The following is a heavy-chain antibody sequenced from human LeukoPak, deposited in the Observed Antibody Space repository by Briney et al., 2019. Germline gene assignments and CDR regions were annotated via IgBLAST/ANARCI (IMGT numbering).Heavy chain of an antibody. J-gene: IGHJ4*02. D-gene: IGHD3-3*01. CDR2: ISAYNGNT. CDR1: GYTFTSYG. Sequence: ASVKVSCKASGYTFTSYGISWVRQAPGQGLEWMGWISAYNGNTNYAQKLQGRVTMTTDTSTSTAYMELRSLRSDDTAVYYCARDRQYYDFWSGPDYWGQGTLVTVSP. V-gene: IGHV1-18*01. CDR3: ARDRQYYDFWSGPDY.